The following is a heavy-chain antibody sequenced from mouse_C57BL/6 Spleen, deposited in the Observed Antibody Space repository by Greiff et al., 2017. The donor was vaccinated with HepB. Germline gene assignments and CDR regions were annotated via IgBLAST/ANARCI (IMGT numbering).Heavy chain of an antibody. CDR2: ISSGGDYI. CDR1: GFTFSSYA. J-gene: IGHJ1*03. D-gene: IGHD2-3*01. CDR3: TRSLDGYYWYFDV. V-gene: IGHV5-9-1*02. Sequence: EVKVVESGEGLVKPGGSLKLSCAASGFTFSSYAMSWVRQTPEKRLEWVAYISSGGDYIYYADTVKGRFTISRDNARNTLYLQMSSLKSEDTAMYYCTRSLDGYYWYFDVWGTGTTVTVSS.